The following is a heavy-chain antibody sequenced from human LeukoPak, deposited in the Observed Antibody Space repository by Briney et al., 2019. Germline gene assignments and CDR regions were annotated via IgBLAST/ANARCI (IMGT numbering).Heavy chain of an antibody. Sequence: PGGSLRLSCAASGFTFSSYWMHWVRQAPGKGLVWVSRINTDGTSTTYADSVKGRFTISRDNAKNTLYLQINSLRAEGTAVYYCARGRAAVAGYYMDVWGKGTTVTVSS. CDR1: GFTFSSYW. CDR3: ARGRAAVAGYYMDV. V-gene: IGHV3-74*01. D-gene: IGHD6-19*01. CDR2: INTDGTST. J-gene: IGHJ6*03.